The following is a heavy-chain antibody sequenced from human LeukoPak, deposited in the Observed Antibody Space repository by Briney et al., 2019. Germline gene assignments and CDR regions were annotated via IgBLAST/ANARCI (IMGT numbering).Heavy chain of an antibody. V-gene: IGHV3-23*01. D-gene: IGHD2-2*01. CDR2: ISGGGGIT. J-gene: IGHJ6*03. Sequence: GGSLSLSCAASGFTFDSYAMTWVRQAPGKGLEWVSCISGGGGITNYADSVKGRFTISRDNSKYTLFLQMNSLRAEDTAVYYCAKYGVDCSSTSCYPLYYMDVWGKGTTVTVSS. CDR3: AKYGVDCSSTSCYPLYYMDV. CDR1: GFTFDSYA.